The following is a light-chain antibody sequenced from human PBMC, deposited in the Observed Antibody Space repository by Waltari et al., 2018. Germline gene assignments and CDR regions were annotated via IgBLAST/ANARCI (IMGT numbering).Light chain of an antibody. CDR2: AAS. Sequence: DLQMTQSPSSLSASVGDRVTISCRASKNIRSYLSWYRQKPGIAPKLVIYAASTLQSGVPARFSGSGSGTNFTXTIXSLQAEEFATYFCQASYTTPYSFGQGTKVEIK. CDR3: QASYTTPYS. CDR1: KNIRSY. J-gene: IGKJ2*03. V-gene: IGKV1-39*01.